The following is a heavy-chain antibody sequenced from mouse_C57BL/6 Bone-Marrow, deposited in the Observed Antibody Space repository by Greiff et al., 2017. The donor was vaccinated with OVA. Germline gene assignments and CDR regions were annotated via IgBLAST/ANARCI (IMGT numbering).Heavy chain of an antibody. CDR3: ASVTGTDYAMDY. Sequence: VHVKQSGPELVKPGASVKISCKASGYSFTGYYMNWVKQSPEKSLEWIGEINPSTGGTTYNQKFKAKATLTVDKSSSTAYMQLKSLTSEDSAVYYCASVTGTDYAMDYWGQGTSVTVSS. J-gene: IGHJ4*01. CDR2: INPSTGGT. CDR1: GYSFTGYY. V-gene: IGHV1-42*01. D-gene: IGHD4-1*01.